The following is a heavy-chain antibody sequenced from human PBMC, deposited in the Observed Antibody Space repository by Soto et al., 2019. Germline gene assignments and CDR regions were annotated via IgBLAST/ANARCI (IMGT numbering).Heavy chain of an antibody. CDR3: AKATATGGGAFDI. J-gene: IGHJ3*02. D-gene: IGHD2-8*02. CDR2: ILVDGRT. CDR1: GFICSSYD. Sequence: PGGSLRLSCAASGFICSSYDMSWVRQAPGKGLEWVSTILVDGRTFYVDSVKGRFTISRDSSQNTVYLQMNSLTAGDMALYYCAKATATGGGAFDICGQGTMVTVSS. V-gene: IGHV3-23*01.